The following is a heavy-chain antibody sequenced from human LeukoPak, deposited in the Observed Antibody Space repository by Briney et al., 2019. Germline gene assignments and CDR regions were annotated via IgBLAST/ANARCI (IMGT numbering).Heavy chain of an antibody. D-gene: IGHD3-10*01. CDR2: IYHSGST. CDR3: ARVTMVRGVQLDY. V-gene: IGHV4-39*07. J-gene: IGHJ4*02. CDR1: SGSISTSNYY. Sequence: SETLSLTCTVSSGSISTSNYYWGWVRQPPGKALEWIGNIYHSGSTYYNPSLKSRVTISVDTSKNQFSLKLSSVTAADTAVYYCARVTMVRGVQLDYWGQGTLVTVSS.